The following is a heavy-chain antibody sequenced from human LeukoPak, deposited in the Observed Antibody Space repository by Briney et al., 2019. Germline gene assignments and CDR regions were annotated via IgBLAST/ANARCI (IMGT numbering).Heavy chain of an antibody. CDR1: GFTISDHF. CDR3: ARRGRDSDGYAHGYDF. D-gene: IGHD3-22*01. V-gene: IGHV3-72*01. CDR2: QGNKANKYAP. J-gene: IGHJ4*02. Sequence: GGSLRLSCAASGFTISDHFIDLVRQAPGKGLEWVGRQGNKANKYAPEYAASVKGRFTISRDDSKNSLYLQMNSLKTEDTAVYYCARRGRDSDGYAHGYDFWGQGTLVTVSS.